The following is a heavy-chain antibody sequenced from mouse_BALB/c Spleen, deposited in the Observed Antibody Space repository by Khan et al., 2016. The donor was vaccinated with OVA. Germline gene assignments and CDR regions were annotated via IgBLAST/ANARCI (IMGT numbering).Heavy chain of an antibody. V-gene: IGHV14-3*02. CDR3: ARWPRGY. CDR2: IDPANGNT. Sequence: VQLQQSGAELVKPGASVKLSCTASGFNIKDNYRHWVKQRPEQGLEWIGRIDPANGNTEYDPKFQGKATITADTSSNTAYLQLSSLTSEDTAVYYCARWPRGYWGQGTTLTVSS. CDR1: GFNIKDNY. J-gene: IGHJ2*01.